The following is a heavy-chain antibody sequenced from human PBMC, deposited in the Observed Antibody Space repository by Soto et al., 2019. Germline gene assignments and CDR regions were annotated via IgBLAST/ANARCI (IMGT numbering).Heavy chain of an antibody. Sequence: PGGSLRLSCAASGFTFSSYDMHWVRQATGKGLEWVSYISSSGGTIYYADPVKGRFTVSRDNAKKSLYLQMNSLRGDDTAVYYCARDRVLVKYWGQGALVTVSS. D-gene: IGHD2-8*01. V-gene: IGHV3-11*01. CDR3: ARDRVLVKY. CDR2: ISSSGGTI. CDR1: GFTFSSYD. J-gene: IGHJ4*02.